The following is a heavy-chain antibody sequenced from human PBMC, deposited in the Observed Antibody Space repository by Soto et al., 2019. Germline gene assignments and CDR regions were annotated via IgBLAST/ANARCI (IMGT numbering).Heavy chain of an antibody. J-gene: IGHJ5*02. V-gene: IGHV4-39*01. CDR2: IYYSGST. Sequence: QLQLQESGPGLVKPSETLSLTCTVSGGSISSSSYYWGWIRQPPGKGLEWIGSIYYSGSTYYNPSLKRRVTISVDTSKNQFSLKLSSVTAADTAVYYCARHSSNWNPLYNWFDPWGQVTLVTVSS. CDR1: GGSISSSSYY. CDR3: ARHSSNWNPLYNWFDP. D-gene: IGHD1-20*01.